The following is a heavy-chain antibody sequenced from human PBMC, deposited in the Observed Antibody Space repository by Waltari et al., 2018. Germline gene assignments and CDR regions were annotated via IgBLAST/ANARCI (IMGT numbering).Heavy chain of an antibody. Sequence: EVQLVESGGGLVQPGGSLRLSCAASGFTFSSYGLSWVRQVPGEGVANIKQDGSEKYYVDSVKGRFTISRDNAKNSLYLQMNSLRAEDTAVYYCARDIVVVPAAMFVYYYGMDVWGQGTTVTVSS. V-gene: IGHV3-7*01. CDR3: ARDIVVVPAAMFVYYYGMDV. D-gene: IGHD2-2*01. CDR1: GFTFSSYG. J-gene: IGHJ6*02. CDR2: IKQDGSEK.